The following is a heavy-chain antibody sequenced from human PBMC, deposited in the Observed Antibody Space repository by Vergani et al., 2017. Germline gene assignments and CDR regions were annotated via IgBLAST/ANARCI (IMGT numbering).Heavy chain of an antibody. CDR3: ASSGYYTDYYYYMDV. CDR2: IYTSGAT. D-gene: IGHD3-3*01. CDR1: GGSFSTGGQS. V-gene: IGHV4-61*02. Sequence: QVQLQESGPGLVKPSQTLSLTCTVSGGSFSTGGQSWPWLRQSAGKGLEWIGRIYTSGATNYNPSLRSRAIMSVDASKKQFSLKLTSVTAADTAVYYCASSGYYTDYYYYMDVWGKGTTVTVSS. J-gene: IGHJ6*03.